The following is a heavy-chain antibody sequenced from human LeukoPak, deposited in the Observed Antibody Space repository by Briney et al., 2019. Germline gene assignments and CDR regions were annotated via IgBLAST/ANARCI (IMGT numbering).Heavy chain of an antibody. V-gene: IGHV4-39*07. CDR3: ARGRSGSYGNWFDP. CDR2: IYYSGST. CDR1: GGSISSSSYY. J-gene: IGHJ5*02. Sequence: SETLSLTCTVSGGSISSSSYYWGWIRQPPGKGLEWIGSIYYSGSTYYNPSLKSRVTISVDTSKNQFSLKLSSVTAADTAVYYCARGRSGSYGNWFDPWGQGTLVTVSS. D-gene: IGHD1-26*01.